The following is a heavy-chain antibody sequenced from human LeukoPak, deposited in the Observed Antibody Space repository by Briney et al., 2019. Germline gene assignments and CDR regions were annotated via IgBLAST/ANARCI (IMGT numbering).Heavy chain of an antibody. CDR3: AREAGLTTVTIRKFEY. D-gene: IGHD4-17*01. J-gene: IGHJ4*02. V-gene: IGHV6-1*01. Sequence: SQTLSLTCAISGDSVSSNSAAWNWIRQSPSRGLEWLGRTYYRSKWYNDYAVSVKSRITINPDTSKNQFSLQLNSVTPEDTAVYYCAREAGLTTVTIRKFEYWGQGTLVTVSS. CDR1: GDSVSSNSAA. CDR2: TYYRSKWYN.